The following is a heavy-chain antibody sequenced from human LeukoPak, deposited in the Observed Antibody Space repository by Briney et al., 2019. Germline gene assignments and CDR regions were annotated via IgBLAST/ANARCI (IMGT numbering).Heavy chain of an antibody. CDR2: INPNSGGT. V-gene: IGHV1-2*02. CDR1: GYTFTGYY. Sequence: ASVKVSCKASGYTFTGYYMHWVRQAPGQGLEWMGWINPNSGGTNYAQKFQGRVTMTRGTSISTAYMELSRLRSDDTAVYYCARARQLVSSLRYWGQGTLVTVSS. D-gene: IGHD6-6*01. J-gene: IGHJ4*02. CDR3: ARARQLVSSLRY.